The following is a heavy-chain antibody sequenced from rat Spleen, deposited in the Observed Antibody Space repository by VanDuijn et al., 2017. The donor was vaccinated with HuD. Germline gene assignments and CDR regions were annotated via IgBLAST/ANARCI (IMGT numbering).Heavy chain of an antibody. V-gene: IGHV3-1*01. CDR1: GHSITSSY. CDR3: AREGLTLDF. J-gene: IGHJ1*01. Sequence: EVQLQESGPGPVKVSESLSLTCSVTGHSITSSYRWNWIRKFPGNKLEWMGYISYSGSTSYNPSLKSRISITRDTSKNQFFLQLNSVTTEDTATYYCAREGLTLDFWGPGTMVTVSS. D-gene: IGHD1-10*01. CDR2: ISYSGST.